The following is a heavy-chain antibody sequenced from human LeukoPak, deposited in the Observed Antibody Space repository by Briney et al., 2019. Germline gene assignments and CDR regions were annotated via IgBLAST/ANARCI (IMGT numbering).Heavy chain of an antibody. J-gene: IGHJ4*02. D-gene: IGHD6-19*01. CDR2: ISSSSSYI. CDR1: GFTFSSYA. CDR3: ARAPVAGEGYFDY. Sequence: GGSLRLSCAASGFTFSSYAMSWVRQAPGKGLEWVSSISSSSSYIYYADSVKGRFTISRDNAKNSLYLQMNSLRAEDTAVYYCARAPVAGEGYFDYWGQGTLVTVSS. V-gene: IGHV3-21*01.